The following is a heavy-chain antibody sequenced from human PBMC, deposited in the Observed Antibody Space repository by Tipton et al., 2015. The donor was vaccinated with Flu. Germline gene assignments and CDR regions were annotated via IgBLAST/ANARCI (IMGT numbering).Heavy chain of an antibody. CDR3: ARDEGVVNYYFGMDV. CDR1: GFDFSVHG. J-gene: IGHJ6*01. Sequence: RSLRLSCKVSGFDFSVHGMHWVRQAPGKGLEWVAVIWYDGSNIHYADSVKGRFTISRDNSKNTLYLQMNGLRAEDTAVYYCARDEGVVNYYFGMDVWGQGTTVTVSS. V-gene: IGHV3-33*01. CDR2: IWYDGSNI.